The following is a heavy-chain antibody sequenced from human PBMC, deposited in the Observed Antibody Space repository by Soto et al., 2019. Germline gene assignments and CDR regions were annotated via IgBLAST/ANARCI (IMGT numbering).Heavy chain of an antibody. V-gene: IGHV4-39*07. D-gene: IGHD6-19*01. Sequence: SSETLSLTCTVSGGSISSTSYYWGWIRQPPGKGLEWIGNIYYSGRTNYNPSLKSRVTISVDTSKSQCSLKMNSVTAADTAVYYCARGSGWLTDYWGQGTQVTVSS. CDR1: GGSISSTSYY. CDR3: ARGSGWLTDY. J-gene: IGHJ4*02. CDR2: IYYSGRT.